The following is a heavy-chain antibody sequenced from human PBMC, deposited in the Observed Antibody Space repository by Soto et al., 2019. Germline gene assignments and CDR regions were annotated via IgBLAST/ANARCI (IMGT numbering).Heavy chain of an antibody. Sequence: QVQLQESGPGLVKPSETLSLTCTVSGGSISSYYWSWIRQPPGKGLEWFGYIYYSGSTNYNPSLKGRVTRAVDTSKDQFSLKLSSVTAADTAVYYCARDTAAAGPYNWFDPWGQGTLVTVSS. CDR3: ARDTAAAGPYNWFDP. CDR2: IYYSGST. V-gene: IGHV4-59*01. D-gene: IGHD6-13*01. J-gene: IGHJ5*02. CDR1: GGSISSYY.